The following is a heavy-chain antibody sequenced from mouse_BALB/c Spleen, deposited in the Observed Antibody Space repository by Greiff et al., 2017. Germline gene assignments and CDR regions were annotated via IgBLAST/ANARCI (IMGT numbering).Heavy chain of an antibody. V-gene: IGHV1-9*01. Sequence: VKLMESGAELMKPGASVKISCKATGYTFSSYWIEWVKQRPGHGLEWIGEILPGSGSTNYNEKFKGKATFTADTSSNTAYMQLSSLTSEDSAVYYCAREGKLTGAFAYWGQGTLVTVSA. J-gene: IGHJ3*01. CDR1: GYTFSSYW. CDR3: AREGKLTGAFAY. CDR2: ILPGSGST. D-gene: IGHD4-1*01.